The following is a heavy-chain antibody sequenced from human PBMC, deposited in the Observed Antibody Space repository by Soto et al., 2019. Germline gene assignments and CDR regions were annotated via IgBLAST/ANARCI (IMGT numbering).Heavy chain of an antibody. CDR2: INPNSGGT. D-gene: IGHD4-17*01. CDR1: GYTFTGYY. J-gene: IGHJ3*02. V-gene: IGHV1-2*04. Sequence: ASVKVSCKASGYTFTGYYMHWVRQAPGQGLEWMGWINPNSGGTNYAQKFQGWVTMTRDTSISTAYMELSRLRSDDTAVYYCARTTTVVARDAFDIWGQGTMVTVSS. CDR3: ARTTTVVARDAFDI.